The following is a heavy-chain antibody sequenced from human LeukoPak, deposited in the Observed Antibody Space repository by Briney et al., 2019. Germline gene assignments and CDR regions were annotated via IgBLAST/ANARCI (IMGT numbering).Heavy chain of an antibody. CDR2: VSGSGDGT. Sequence: GGSLRLSCAASGFTFTSYAMGWVRQAPWKGLEWVSSVSGSGDGTYYADSVKRRFTISRDNYKKTLDLHMDSLRAEDTAVYYCAKERLGGNYGDYAVDYWGQGTMVTVSS. J-gene: IGHJ4*02. V-gene: IGHV3-23*01. CDR3: AKERLGGNYGDYAVDY. CDR1: GFTFTSYA. D-gene: IGHD4-17*01.